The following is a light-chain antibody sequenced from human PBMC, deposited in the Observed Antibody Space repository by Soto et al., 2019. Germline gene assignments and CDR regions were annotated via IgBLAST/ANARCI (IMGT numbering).Light chain of an antibody. V-gene: IGKV1-5*03. CDR2: KAS. J-gene: IGKJ1*01. CDR1: QTITNL. CDR3: LQYYDYRT. Sequence: DIQLTQSPSTLPASVGDRVTVTCAASQTITNLLAWFQQKPGKAPEILIYKASSLQSGVPSRFSGSGSGTEFTLTISRLQPDDSATYYCLQYYDYRTFGQGTKVDIK.